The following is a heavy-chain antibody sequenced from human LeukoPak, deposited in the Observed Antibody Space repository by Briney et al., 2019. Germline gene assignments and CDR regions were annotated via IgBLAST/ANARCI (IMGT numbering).Heavy chain of an antibody. J-gene: IGHJ4*02. D-gene: IGHD2-15*01. V-gene: IGHV1-8*01. Sequence: ASVKVSCKAPENIFNRYDINWVRQATGQGLEWMGWTNPNSGNTGYAHKFQGRVTMTRTPSTSTAYMELSSLRSDDTAVYYCAFRYCTGGSCPSPFDYWGQGTLITVYS. CDR1: ENIFNRYD. CDR2: TNPNSGNT. CDR3: AFRYCTGGSCPSPFDY.